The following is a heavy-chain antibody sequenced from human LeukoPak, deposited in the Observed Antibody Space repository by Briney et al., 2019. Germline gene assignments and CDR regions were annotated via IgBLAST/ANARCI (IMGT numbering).Heavy chain of an antibody. V-gene: IGHV3-23*01. CDR3: AKGGGGTLDY. CDR2: ISGGGGST. CDR1: GFTFSSYA. D-gene: IGHD2-15*01. Sequence: GGSLRLSCAASGFTFSSYAMSWVRQAPGKGLEWVSAISGGGGSTYYADSVKGRFTISRDNSKNTLYLQMNSLRAEDTALYYCAKGGGGTLDYWGQGTLVTVSS. J-gene: IGHJ4*02.